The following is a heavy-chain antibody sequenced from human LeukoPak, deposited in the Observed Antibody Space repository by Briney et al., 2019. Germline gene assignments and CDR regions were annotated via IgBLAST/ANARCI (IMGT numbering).Heavy chain of an antibody. CDR3: ARPKGIAAAGNWFDP. CDR1: GFTFSDYY. V-gene: IGHV3-11*04. CDR2: ISSSGSTI. D-gene: IGHD6-13*01. J-gene: IGHJ5*02. Sequence: GGSLRLSCAASGFTFSDYYMSWIRQAPGKGLEWVSYISSSGSTIYYADSVKGRFTISRDNAKNSLYLQMDSLRAEDTAVYYCARPKGIAAAGNWFDPWGQGTLVTVSS.